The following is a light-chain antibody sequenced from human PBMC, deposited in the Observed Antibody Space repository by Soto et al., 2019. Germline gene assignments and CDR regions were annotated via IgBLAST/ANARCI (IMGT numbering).Light chain of an antibody. CDR1: QAISTS. Sequence: DIQLTQSPSFLSASVGDRVTVSCRASQAISTSLAWFQQKAGKVPQLLVYPASTLQDGVPSRFSGSGSGTYLTLTINNLQAEYFATYYCQHLRTYPFSCGPGTKLDIK. J-gene: IGKJ2*03. V-gene: IGKV1-9*01. CDR3: QHLRTYPFS. CDR2: PAS.